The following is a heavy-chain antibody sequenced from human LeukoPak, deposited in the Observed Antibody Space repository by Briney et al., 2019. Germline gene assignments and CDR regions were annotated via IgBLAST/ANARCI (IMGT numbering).Heavy chain of an antibody. D-gene: IGHD4/OR15-4a*01. Sequence: GGSLRLSCTVSGFTVSSNSMSWVRQAPGKGLEWVSFIYSDNTHYSGSVKGRFTIFRDNSKNTLYLQMNSLRAEDTAVYYCARRAGAYSHPYDYGGQGTLVTVSS. V-gene: IGHV3-53*01. CDR3: ARRAGAYSHPYDY. CDR1: GFTVSSNS. CDR2: IYSDNT. J-gene: IGHJ4*02.